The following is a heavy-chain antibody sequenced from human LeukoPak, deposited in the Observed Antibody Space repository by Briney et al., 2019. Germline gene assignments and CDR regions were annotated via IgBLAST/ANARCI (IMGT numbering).Heavy chain of an antibody. CDR1: GFTFRDSA. V-gene: IGHV3-23*01. Sequence: GGSLRLSCAASGFTFRDSAMSWVRQAPGKGLEWVSLISFSGGNTYYTDSVKGRFTISRDNSKGTMYLQVNSLRAEDTAIYYCARDIELSTWGLGTMVTVSS. J-gene: IGHJ3*01. CDR2: ISFSGGNT. D-gene: IGHD3-16*02. CDR3: ARDIELST.